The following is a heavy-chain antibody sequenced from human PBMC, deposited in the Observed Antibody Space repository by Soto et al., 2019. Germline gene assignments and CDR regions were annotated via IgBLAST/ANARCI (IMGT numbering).Heavy chain of an antibody. V-gene: IGHV3-33*01. CDR3: ARDDEYTGNGMDV. Sequence: QVQLVESGGGVVQPGRSLRLSCAASEFTFSNYGMHWVRQAPGKGLEWVAVILNDGSNRYHADSVKDRFTISRDNSKNTLYLQMNSLGAEDTAVYYCARDDEYTGNGMDVWGQGNTVTVS. J-gene: IGHJ6*02. CDR1: EFTFSNYG. CDR2: ILNDGSNR. D-gene: IGHD6-6*01.